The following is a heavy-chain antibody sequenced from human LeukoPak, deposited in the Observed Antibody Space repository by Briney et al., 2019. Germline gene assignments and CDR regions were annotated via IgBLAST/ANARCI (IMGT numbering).Heavy chain of an antibody. Sequence: GGALRLSCASSGFTFSSYGMHGVRQAPGKGLEGVAVISYDGSNKYYADSVKGRFTISRDSAKDSLFLQMNSLRAEDTAVYYCARALHDSSGYYFDYWGQGTLVTVSS. CDR3: ARALHDSSGYYFDY. D-gene: IGHD3-22*01. J-gene: IGHJ4*02. CDR2: ISYDGSNK. V-gene: IGHV3-30*03. CDR1: GFTFSSYG.